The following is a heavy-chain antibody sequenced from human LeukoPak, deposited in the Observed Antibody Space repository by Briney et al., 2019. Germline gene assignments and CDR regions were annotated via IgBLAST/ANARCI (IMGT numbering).Heavy chain of an antibody. CDR1: GLTFRSYG. D-gene: IGHD1-26*01. V-gene: IGHV3-33*01. J-gene: IGHJ4*02. Sequence: PGGSLRLSCAASGLTFRSYGMHWVRQAPAKGLEWVAVIWYDGSNKYYADSVKGRFTISRDNSKNTLYLQMNSLRAEDTAVYHCERDRGRGATLDYWGQGTLVTVSS. CDR2: IWYDGSNK. CDR3: ERDRGRGATLDY.